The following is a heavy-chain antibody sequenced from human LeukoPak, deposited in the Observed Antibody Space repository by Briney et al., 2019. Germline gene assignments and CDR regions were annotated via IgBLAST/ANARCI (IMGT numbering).Heavy chain of an antibody. CDR2: IYHSGTT. Sequence: PSETLSLTCAVSGASVSSHYRSWIRQSPGKGLEWIGHIYHSGTTKYNPSLKSRVTISVGTPKSQFSLKLKSVTAADTAVYYCCAGYEYGDHDYWGQGTLVSVSS. J-gene: IGHJ4*02. V-gene: IGHV4-59*02. CDR3: CAGYEYGDHDY. CDR1: GASVSSHY. D-gene: IGHD4/OR15-4a*01.